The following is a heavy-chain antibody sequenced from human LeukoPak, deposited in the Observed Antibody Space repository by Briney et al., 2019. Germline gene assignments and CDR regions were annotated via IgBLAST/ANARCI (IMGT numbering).Heavy chain of an antibody. Sequence: GGSLRLSCAASGFTFGSYSMNWVRQAPGKGLEWVSHITASGTAMFYADSVKGRFTISRDNAKNSLYLQMNSLRDEDTAVYYCASSGSYRFDYWGQGTLVTVSS. D-gene: IGHD1-26*01. J-gene: IGHJ4*02. CDR1: GFTFGSYS. V-gene: IGHV3-48*02. CDR3: ASSGSYRFDY. CDR2: ITASGTAM.